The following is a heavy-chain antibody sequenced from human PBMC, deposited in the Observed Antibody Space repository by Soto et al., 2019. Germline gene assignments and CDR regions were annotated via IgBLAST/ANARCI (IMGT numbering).Heavy chain of an antibody. CDR2: IKQDGSEK. V-gene: IGHV3-7*05. CDR1: GLRFSSSW. Sequence: EVQLVESGGGLVQPGGSLRLSCAASGLRFSSSWMTWVRQAPGKGLEWVANIKQDGSEKYYVDSVKGRFTISRDNAKNSLYLQMNSLRAEDTAVYYCVSGADYWGQGTLVTVSS. D-gene: IGHD1-26*01. J-gene: IGHJ4*02. CDR3: VSGADY.